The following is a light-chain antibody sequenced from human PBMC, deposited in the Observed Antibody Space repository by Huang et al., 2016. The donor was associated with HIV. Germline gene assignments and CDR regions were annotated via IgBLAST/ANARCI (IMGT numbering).Light chain of an antibody. CDR3: QRYDTAPRA. CDR2: SAS. J-gene: IGKJ1*01. Sequence: DIQMTQSPPSLSASQGVRVTLTVRGSQDIGNFVGGFQQKPGGAPKLLIFSASTLHLGVPSRFTGRGSGTEFTLTITNLQPEDVATYYCQRYDTAPRAFGPGTKVDI. V-gene: IGKV1-27*01. CDR1: QDIGNF.